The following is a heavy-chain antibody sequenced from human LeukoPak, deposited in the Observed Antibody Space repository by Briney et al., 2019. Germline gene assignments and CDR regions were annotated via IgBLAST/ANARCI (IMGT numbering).Heavy chain of an antibody. J-gene: IGHJ4*02. Sequence: GGSLRLSCAASGFTFSSYAMSWVRQALGKGLVWVSRISPTGSTTSYADSVKGRFTVSRDNAKNTLYLQVNNLRAEDTAVYYCARGPNSNWSGLDFWGQGTLLTVSS. V-gene: IGHV3-74*01. CDR3: ARGPNSNWSGLDF. CDR2: ISPTGSTT. D-gene: IGHD6-6*01. CDR1: GFTFSSYA.